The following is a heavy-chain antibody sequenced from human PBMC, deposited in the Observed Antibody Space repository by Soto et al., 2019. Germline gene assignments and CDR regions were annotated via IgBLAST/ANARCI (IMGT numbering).Heavy chain of an antibody. CDR1: GFTFSRHA. Sequence: GVLRLSCAASGFTFSRHAMAWVRQAPGKGLEWVSSISDSSGSTYYADSVKGRFTISRDNSKNTLYLQMNSLRAEDTAVYYCAKKPNGFDSWGQGTLVTVSS. CDR3: AKKPNGFDS. V-gene: IGHV3-23*01. CDR2: ISDSSGST. J-gene: IGHJ5*01.